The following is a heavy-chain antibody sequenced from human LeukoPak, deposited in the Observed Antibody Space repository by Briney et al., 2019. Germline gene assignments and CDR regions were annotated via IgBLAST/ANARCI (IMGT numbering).Heavy chain of an antibody. Sequence: SETLSLTCTVSGGSISTSNYYWGWIRQPPGKGLEWIGNIFYSGSTYYSPSLKSRVTISLDKSKNQFSLKLSSVTAADTAVYYCARVGLSRVFDYWGQGTLVTVSS. CDR2: IFYSGST. CDR1: GGSISTSNYY. J-gene: IGHJ4*02. V-gene: IGHV4-39*07. CDR3: ARVGLSRVFDY. D-gene: IGHD2-2*01.